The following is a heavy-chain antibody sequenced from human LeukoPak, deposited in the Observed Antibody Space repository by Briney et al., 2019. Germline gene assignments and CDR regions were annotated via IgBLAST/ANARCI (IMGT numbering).Heavy chain of an antibody. Sequence: SETLSLTCTVSGGSISSGGYYWSWIRQPPGKGLEWIGYIYHSGSTYYNPSLKSRVTISVDRSKNQFSLKLSSVTAADTAVYYCARLSGWSVGFDYWGQGTLVTVSS. CDR3: ARLSGWSVGFDY. CDR2: IYHSGST. J-gene: IGHJ4*02. CDR1: GGSISSGGYY. D-gene: IGHD6-19*01. V-gene: IGHV4-30-2*01.